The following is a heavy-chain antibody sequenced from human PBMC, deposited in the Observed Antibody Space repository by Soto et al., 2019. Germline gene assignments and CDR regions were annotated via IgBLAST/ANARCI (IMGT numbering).Heavy chain of an antibody. V-gene: IGHV4-59*01. J-gene: IGHJ3*02. CDR3: ARAGREVTIFGVDIVAFDI. D-gene: IGHD3-3*01. CDR2: IYYSGST. Sequence: QVQLQESGPGLVKPSETLSLTCTVSGGSISSYYWSWIRQPPGKGLEWIGYIYYSGSTNYNPSLKSRVTISVDTSKNQFSLKLSSVTAADTAVYYCARAGREVTIFGVDIVAFDIWGQGTMVTVSS. CDR1: GGSISSYY.